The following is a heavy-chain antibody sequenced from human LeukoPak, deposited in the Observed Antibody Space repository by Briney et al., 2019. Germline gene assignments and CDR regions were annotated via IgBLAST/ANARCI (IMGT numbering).Heavy chain of an antibody. CDR1: GFIFSSYG. Sequence: GGSLRLSCAASGFIFSSYGMHWVRQAPGKGLEWVAFIRNDGSNKYYADSVKGRFTISRDNSKNTLYLQMNSLRAEDTAVYYCAKLLSNSGRFLYWGQGTLVNVSS. CDR3: AKLLSNSGRFLY. V-gene: IGHV3-30*02. CDR2: IRNDGSNK. J-gene: IGHJ4*02. D-gene: IGHD4-23*01.